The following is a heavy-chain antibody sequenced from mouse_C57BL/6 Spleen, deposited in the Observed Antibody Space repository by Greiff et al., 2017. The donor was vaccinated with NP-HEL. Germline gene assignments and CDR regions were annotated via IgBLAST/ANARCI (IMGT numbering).Heavy chain of an antibody. CDR3: ARGRGDYYYFDY. CDR1: GYSITSGYD. D-gene: IGHD2-4*01. CDR2: ISYSGST. Sequence: DVHLVESGPGMVKPSQSLSLTCTVTGYSITSGYDWHWIRHFPGNKLEWMGYISYSGSTNYNPSLKSRISITHDTSKNHFFLKLNSVTTEDTATYYCARGRGDYYYFDYWGQGTTLTVSS. V-gene: IGHV3-1*01. J-gene: IGHJ2*01.